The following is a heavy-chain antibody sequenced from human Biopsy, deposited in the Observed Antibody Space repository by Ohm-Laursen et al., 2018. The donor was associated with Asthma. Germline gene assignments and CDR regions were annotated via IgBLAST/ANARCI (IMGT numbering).Heavy chain of an antibody. D-gene: IGHD3-22*01. CDR1: YGSITSGGYY. Sequence: SQTLSLTCTVSYGSITSGGYYWTWIRQHPGKGLEWIGFIYYSGSTYYNPSLKSRVSISIDTSKNQFSLKLSSVTAADTAVYYGARAQDYYDSRGYYRSFDYWGQGTLVTVSS. CDR3: ARAQDYYDSRGYYRSFDY. CDR2: IYYSGST. V-gene: IGHV4-31*03. J-gene: IGHJ4*02.